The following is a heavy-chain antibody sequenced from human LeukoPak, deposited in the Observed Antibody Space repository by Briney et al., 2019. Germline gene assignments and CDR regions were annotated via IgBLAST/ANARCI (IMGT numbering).Heavy chain of an antibody. J-gene: IGHJ4*02. CDR2: IYPGDSDT. Sequence: GESLKISCKGSGYSFTSYWIGWVRQMPGKGLEWMGIIYPGDSDTRYSPSFQGQVTISADKSISAAYLQWSSLKASDTAMYYCARHPAIRGVAVAAPDYWGQGTLVTVSS. CDR3: ARHPAIRGVAVAAPDY. CDR1: GYSFTSYW. V-gene: IGHV5-51*01. D-gene: IGHD6-19*01.